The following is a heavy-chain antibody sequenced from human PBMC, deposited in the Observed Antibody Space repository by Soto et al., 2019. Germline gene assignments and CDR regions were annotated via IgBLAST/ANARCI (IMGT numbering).Heavy chain of an antibody. CDR3: ARESEDLTSNFDY. Sequence: GGSLRLSCAASGFTFTRYSMNWARQAPGKGLEWVSSISSTTNYIYYGDSMKGRFTISRDNAKNSLYLEMNSLRAEDTAVYYCARESEDLTSNFDYWGQGTLVTVSS. CDR2: ISSTTNYI. CDR1: GFTFTRYS. V-gene: IGHV3-21*06. J-gene: IGHJ4*02.